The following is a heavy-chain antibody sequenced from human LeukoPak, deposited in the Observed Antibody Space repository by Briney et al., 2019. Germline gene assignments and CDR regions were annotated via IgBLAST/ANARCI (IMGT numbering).Heavy chain of an antibody. J-gene: IGHJ6*04. V-gene: IGHV3-74*03. CDR1: GVNFSSHW. CDR2: LRSSGNGT. Sequence: GGSLRLSCAASGVNFSSHWMHWVRQAPGKGLVWVSRLRSSGNGTTYADSVKGRFTISRDNAKNPLFLKMNSLRIEDTAVYYCVRGREVRGRSMDVWGKGTTVIVST. D-gene: IGHD3-10*01. CDR3: VRGREVRGRSMDV.